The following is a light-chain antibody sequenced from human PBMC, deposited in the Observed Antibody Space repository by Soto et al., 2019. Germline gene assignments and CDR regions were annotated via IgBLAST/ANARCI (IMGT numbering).Light chain of an antibody. V-gene: IGLV1-51*01. CDR1: SSTMGGMS. Sequence: QSVLTQAAFASGSTGQSTSIPFAGVSSTMGGMSLYWYHHLPVTPPNPTIYDATTRPSVIPDRFSGSKSGTSATLGINRFKPGDEADYYCGSWDSSLSAYVFGTGTKV. J-gene: IGLJ1*01. CDR2: DAT. CDR3: GSWDSSLSAYV.